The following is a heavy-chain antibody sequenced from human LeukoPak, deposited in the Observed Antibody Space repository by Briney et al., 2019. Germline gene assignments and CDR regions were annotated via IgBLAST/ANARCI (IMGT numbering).Heavy chain of an antibody. V-gene: IGHV3-23*01. Sequence: GGSLRLSCAASGFTFSSYAMSWVRQAPGKGLEWVSAISGSGGSTYYADSVKGRFTISRDNSKNTLYLQMNSLRAEDTAVYYCARDSGSGSYYSFDYWGQGTLVTVST. CDR2: ISGSGGST. J-gene: IGHJ4*02. CDR1: GFTFSSYA. CDR3: ARDSGSGSYYSFDY. D-gene: IGHD3-10*01.